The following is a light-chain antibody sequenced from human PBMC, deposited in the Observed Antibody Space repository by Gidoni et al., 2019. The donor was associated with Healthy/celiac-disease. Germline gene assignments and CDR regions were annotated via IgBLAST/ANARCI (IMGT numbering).Light chain of an antibody. CDR1: QRVSSY. CDR3: QQRSNWPRVFT. Sequence: EIVLTQSPATLSLSPGERATLSCRASQRVSSYLAWYQQTPGQAPRLLIYDASNRATGIPARFSGSGSGTDFTLTISSLEPEDFAVYYCQQRSNWPRVFTFGPGTKVDIK. V-gene: IGKV3-11*01. CDR2: DAS. J-gene: IGKJ3*01.